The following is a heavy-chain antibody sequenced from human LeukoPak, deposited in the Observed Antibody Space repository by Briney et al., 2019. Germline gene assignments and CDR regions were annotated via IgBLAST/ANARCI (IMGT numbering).Heavy chain of an antibody. D-gene: IGHD4-11*01. J-gene: IGHJ6*02. V-gene: IGHV3-30*18. CDR3: AKSPGSDYSNYGKYGMDV. Sequence: GGSLRLSCAASGFTFSSYWMSWVRQAPGKGLEWVAVISYDGSNKYYADSVKGRFTISRDNSKNTLYLQMNSLRAEDTAVYYCAKSPGSDYSNYGKYGMDVWGQGTTVTVSS. CDR2: ISYDGSNK. CDR1: GFTFSSYW.